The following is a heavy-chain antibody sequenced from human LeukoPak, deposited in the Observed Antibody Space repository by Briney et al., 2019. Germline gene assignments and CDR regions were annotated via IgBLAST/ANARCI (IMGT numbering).Heavy chain of an antibody. CDR1: GGSISSTNYY. V-gene: IGHV4-39*07. CDR3: ARGGYSYGYRWNYYYYYGMDV. Sequence: SETLSLTCTVSGGSISSTNYYWGWIRQPPGKGLEWIGSIYYSGSTNYNPSLKSRVTISVDTSKNQFSLKLSSVTAADTAVYYCARGGYSYGYRWNYYYYYGMDVWGQGTTVTVSS. J-gene: IGHJ6*02. CDR2: IYYSGST. D-gene: IGHD5-18*01.